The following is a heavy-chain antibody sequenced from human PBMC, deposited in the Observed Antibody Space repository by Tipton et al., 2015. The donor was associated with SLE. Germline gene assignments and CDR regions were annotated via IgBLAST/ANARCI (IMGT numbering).Heavy chain of an antibody. D-gene: IGHD3-22*01. V-gene: IGHV4-59*11. CDR2: IYNSGSG. Sequence: TLSLTCTVSGGSISSHYWSWIRQPPGKGLEWIGYIYNSGSGNYNPSLKSRVTISVDTSKNQFSLKLSSVSAADTAVYYCARSDCYDSSGYYSYAFDIWAQGTMVPVSS. J-gene: IGHJ3*02. CDR1: GGSISSHY. CDR3: ARSDCYDSSGYYSYAFDI.